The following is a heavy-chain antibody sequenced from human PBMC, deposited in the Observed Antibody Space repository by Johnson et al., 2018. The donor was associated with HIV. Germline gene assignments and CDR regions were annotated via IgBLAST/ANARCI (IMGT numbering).Heavy chain of an antibody. Sequence: VQLVESGGGVVQPGRSLRLSCAASGFTFSSYGMHWVRQAPGKGLVWVSRINSDGSSTSYADSVKGRFTISRDNAKNTLYLQMNSLRAEDTAVYYCARDYSDYVWGSYRFGAFDIWGQGTMVTVSS. CDR1: GFTFSSYG. D-gene: IGHD3-16*02. CDR3: ARDYSDYVWGSYRFGAFDI. CDR2: INSDGSST. J-gene: IGHJ3*02. V-gene: IGHV3-74*01.